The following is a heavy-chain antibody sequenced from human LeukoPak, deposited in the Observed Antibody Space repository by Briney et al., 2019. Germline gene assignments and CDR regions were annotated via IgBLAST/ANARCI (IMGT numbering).Heavy chain of an antibody. CDR2: IYHSGST. CDR1: GYSISSGYY. V-gene: IGHV4-38-2*01. CDR3: ALTTFSSGFYYFDY. Sequence: PSETLSLTCAVSGYSISSGYYWGWIRQPSGKGLEWIGSIYHSGSTYYNPSLKSRVTISVDTSKNQFSLKLSSVTAADTAVYYCALTTFSSGFYYFDYWGQGTLVTVSS. D-gene: IGHD6-19*01. J-gene: IGHJ4*02.